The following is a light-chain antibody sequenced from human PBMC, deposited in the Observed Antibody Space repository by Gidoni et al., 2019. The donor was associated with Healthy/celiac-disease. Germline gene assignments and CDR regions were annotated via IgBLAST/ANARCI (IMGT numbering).Light chain of an antibody. CDR3: QSYDSSLSGYVV. V-gene: IGLV1-40*01. J-gene: IGLJ2*01. CDR1: SSNIGAGYV. Sequence: QSVLTQPPSVSGAPGPRVTISCTGSSSNIGAGYVLHWYQQLPGTAPKLLLYGNSNRPSGVPDRFSGSKSGTSASLAITGLQAEDEADYYCQSYDSSLSGYVVFGGGTKLTVL. CDR2: GNS.